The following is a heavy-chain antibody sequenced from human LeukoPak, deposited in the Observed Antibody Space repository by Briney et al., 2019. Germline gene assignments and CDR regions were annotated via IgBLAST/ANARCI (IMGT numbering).Heavy chain of an antibody. CDR2: IYYSGST. D-gene: IGHD3-16*01. J-gene: IGHJ4*02. CDR3: ARAHVSNHEFDY. V-gene: IGHV4-59*12. CDR1: GGSISSYY. Sequence: PSETLSLTCTVSGGSISSYYWSWIRQPPGKGLEWIGYIYYSGSTYYNPSLKSRVTISVDTSKNQFSLKLSSVTAADTAVYYCARAHVSNHEFDYWGQGTLVTVSS.